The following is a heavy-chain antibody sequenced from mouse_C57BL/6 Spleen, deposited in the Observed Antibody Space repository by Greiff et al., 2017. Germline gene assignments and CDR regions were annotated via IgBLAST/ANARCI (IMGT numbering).Heavy chain of an antibody. CDR3: SRSALAGFAY. CDR2: IYPGDGDT. V-gene: IGHV1-82*01. J-gene: IGHJ3*01. Sequence: VQLQQSGPELVKPGASVKISCKASGYAFSSSWMHWVKQRPGQGLEWIGRIYPGDGDTNYNGKFKGKATMTAAKSSSTAYLQLSSLTSEDSAVYFCSRSALAGFAYWGQGTLVTVSA. CDR1: GYAFSSSW.